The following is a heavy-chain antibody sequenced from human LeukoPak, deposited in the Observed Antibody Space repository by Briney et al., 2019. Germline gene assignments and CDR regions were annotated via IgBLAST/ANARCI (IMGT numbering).Heavy chain of an antibody. CDR1: GYTLTGHY. D-gene: IGHD6-13*01. J-gene: IGHJ4*02. CDR3: TRTLYISAVPGGFDY. V-gene: IGHV1-2*02. CDR2: INPKNAGT. Sequence: ASVKVSCKASGYTLTGHYIHWVRQAPGQGLEWMGWINPKNAGTNFAQRFQGRVTMTRDTSITTAYMELSRLRSDDTAFYYCTRTLYISAVPGGFDYWGQGTLVTVSS.